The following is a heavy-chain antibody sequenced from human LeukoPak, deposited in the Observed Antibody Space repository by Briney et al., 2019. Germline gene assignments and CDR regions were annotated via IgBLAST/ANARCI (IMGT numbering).Heavy chain of an antibody. V-gene: IGHV3-23*01. D-gene: IGHD6-19*01. CDR3: AKDRRSSDWSPDC. CDR1: AFIFSGHW. Sequence: GGSLRLSCEGSAFIFSGHWMNWVRQAPGKGLEWVSAISGSGGSTYYVDSVRGRFTISRDNPKNTLYLQMNGLRAEDTAVYYCAKDRRSSDWSPDCWGQGTLVTVSS. J-gene: IGHJ4*02. CDR2: ISGSGGST.